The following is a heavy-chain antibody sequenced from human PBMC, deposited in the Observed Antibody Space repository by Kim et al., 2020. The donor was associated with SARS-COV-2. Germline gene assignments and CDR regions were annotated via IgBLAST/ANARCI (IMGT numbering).Heavy chain of an antibody. J-gene: IGHJ6*04. V-gene: IGHV1-3*01. D-gene: IGHD6-13*01. CDR1: GYTFTSYA. CDR3: ARAAAGLDV. CDR2: INAGNDNT. Sequence: ASVKVSCKASGYTFTSYAMHWVRQAPGQRLEWMGWINAGNDNTKYSQKFQGRVTITRDTSASTAYMELSNLRSEDTAVYYCARAAAGLDVWGKGTTVIVSS.